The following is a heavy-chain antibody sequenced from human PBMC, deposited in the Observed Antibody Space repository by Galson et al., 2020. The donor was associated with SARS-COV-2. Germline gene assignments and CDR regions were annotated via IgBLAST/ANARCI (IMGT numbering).Heavy chain of an antibody. J-gene: IGHJ4*02. CDR3: AGSHKNFWYNFDN. Sequence: SCTASGLIFSDYYMTWIRQAPGKGLEWISYISPSSDYTNYADSVRGPFTISRDNTKTSLFLHMDSLRAEDTAVYYCAGSHKNFWYNFDNWGQGALVTVSS. CDR1: GLIFSDYY. CDR2: ISPSSDYT. V-gene: IGHV3-11*03. D-gene: IGHD6-13*01.